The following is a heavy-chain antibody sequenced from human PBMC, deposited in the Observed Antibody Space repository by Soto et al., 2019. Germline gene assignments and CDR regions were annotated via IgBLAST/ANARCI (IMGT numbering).Heavy chain of an antibody. V-gene: IGHV3-23*01. D-gene: IGHD1-1*01. CDR2: ISASGGDT. CDR3: ARRPTATAS. CDR1: GFTFSPYA. J-gene: IGHJ5*02. Sequence: EAQMLESVGGSVQPGGSLRLSCAASGFTFSPYAVAWVRQSPGKVLEWVSSISASGGDTWYADSVKGRFTISRDNSKNTLYLQMNSLRVEDTAVYYCARRPTATASWGQGTLVTVSS.